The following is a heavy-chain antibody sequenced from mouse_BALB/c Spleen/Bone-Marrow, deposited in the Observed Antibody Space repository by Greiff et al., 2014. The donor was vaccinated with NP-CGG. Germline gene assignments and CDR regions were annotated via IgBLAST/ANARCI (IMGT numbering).Heavy chain of an antibody. J-gene: IGHJ2*01. D-gene: IGHD2-14*01. V-gene: IGHV2-9*02. CDR2: IWAGGKT. Sequence: VQGVESGPGLVAPSQSLSITCTVSGFSLTTYGVHWVRQPPGKGLEWLGVIWAGGKTNYSSALLSRLSISKDKSKSQVFLKMNSLQTEDTAIYYCAREGAYYRHIGYWGQGTTLTVSS. CDR1: GFSLTTYG. CDR3: AREGAYYRHIGY.